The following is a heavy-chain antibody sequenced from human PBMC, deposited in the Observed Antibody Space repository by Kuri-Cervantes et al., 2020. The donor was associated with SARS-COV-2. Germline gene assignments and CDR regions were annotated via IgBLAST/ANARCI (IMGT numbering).Heavy chain of an antibody. J-gene: IGHJ4*02. CDR2: ISGSGGST. D-gene: IGHD2-15*01. CDR1: GFTFSSYA. Sequence: GGSLRLSCAASGFTFSSYAMSWVRQAPGKGLEWVSAISGSGGSTYYADSVKGRFTISRDNSKNTLYLQMDSLRAEDTAAYYCAKSLVVAAGREGRFDYWGQGTLVTVSS. CDR3: AKSLVVAAGREGRFDY. V-gene: IGHV3-23*01.